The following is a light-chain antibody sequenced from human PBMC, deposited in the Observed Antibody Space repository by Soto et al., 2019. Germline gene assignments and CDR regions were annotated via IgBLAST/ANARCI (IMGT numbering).Light chain of an antibody. Sequence: EIVLTQFPATLSLSPGERATLSCRASQSVSSYLAWYQQKRGQAPRLLIYDSSNRANGIPASFSGSGSGTDFSLTISSLEPEDFAVYYCQQRSNWPLTFGGGTNVEIK. CDR3: QQRSNWPLT. J-gene: IGKJ4*01. CDR2: DSS. V-gene: IGKV3-11*01. CDR1: QSVSSY.